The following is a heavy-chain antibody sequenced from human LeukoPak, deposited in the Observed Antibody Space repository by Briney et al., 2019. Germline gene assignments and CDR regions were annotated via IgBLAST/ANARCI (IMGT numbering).Heavy chain of an antibody. D-gene: IGHD3-22*01. J-gene: IGHJ4*02. CDR3: ARSTYYYDSSGYYLNPFDY. CDR2: IYYSGST. V-gene: IGHV4-39*01. Sequence: PSETLSLTCTVSGGSISSSSYYWGWIRQPPGKGLEWIGSIYYSGSTYYNPSLKSRVTISVDTSKNPFSLKLSSVTAADTAVYYCARSTYYYDSSGYYLNPFDYWGQGTLVTVSS. CDR1: GGSISSSSYY.